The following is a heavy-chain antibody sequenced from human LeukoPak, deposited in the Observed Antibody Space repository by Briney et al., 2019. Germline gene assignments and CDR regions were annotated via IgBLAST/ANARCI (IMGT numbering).Heavy chain of an antibody. D-gene: IGHD6-25*01. CDR3: ASSGSSAYNWFDP. J-gene: IGHJ5*02. CDR1: GGSISSSSYY. V-gene: IGHV4-39*01. Sequence: ASETLPLTCTVSGGSISSSSYYWGWIRQPPGKGLEWIGTIYYSGSTYYNPSLKSRVTISVDTSKNQFSLKLSSVTAADTAVYYCASSGSSAYNWFDPWGQGALVTVSS. CDR2: IYYSGST.